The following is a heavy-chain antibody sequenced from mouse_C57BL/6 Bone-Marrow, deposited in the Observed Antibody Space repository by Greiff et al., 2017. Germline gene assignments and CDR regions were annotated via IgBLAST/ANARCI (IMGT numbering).Heavy chain of an antibody. CDR2: ISSGGDYI. Sequence: EVQLVESGEGLVKPGGSLKLSCAASGFTFSSYAMSWVRQTPEKRLEWVAYISSGGDYIYYADTVKGRFTISRDNARNTLYLQMSSLKSEDTAMYYCTRRAICHYAMDDWGKGTSVTVSA. CDR3: TRRAICHYAMDD. CDR1: GFTFSSYA. J-gene: IGHJ4*01. V-gene: IGHV5-9-1*02.